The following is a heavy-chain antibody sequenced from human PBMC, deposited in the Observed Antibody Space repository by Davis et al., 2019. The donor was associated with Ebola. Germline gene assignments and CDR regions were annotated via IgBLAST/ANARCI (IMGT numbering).Heavy chain of an antibody. CDR2: IYPGDSDT. CDR1: GYIFSSFW. CDR3: ARRTYRYYYDSTPYYYYYMDV. J-gene: IGHJ6*03. V-gene: IGHV5-51*01. Sequence: KVSCKGSGYIFSSFWIGWVRQMPGKGLEWMGIIYPGDSDTRYSPSLQGQVTISADKSISTAYLQWSSLKASDTAMYYCARRTYRYYYDSTPYYYYYMDVWGKGTTVTVSS. D-gene: IGHD3-22*01.